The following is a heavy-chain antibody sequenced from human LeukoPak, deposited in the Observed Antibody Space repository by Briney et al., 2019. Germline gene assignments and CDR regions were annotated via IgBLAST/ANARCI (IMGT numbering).Heavy chain of an antibody. V-gene: IGHV4-59*02. J-gene: IGHJ4*02. CDR2: IYYSGST. CDR1: GCSVSSYY. D-gene: IGHD4-23*01. Sequence: SETLSLTCTVSGCSVSSYYWSWIRQPPGKGLEWIGYIYYSGSTNYNPSLKSRVTISVDSSKNQFSLKLSSVTAADTAVYYCARSLPLTVGDSRDNFDYWGQGTLVTVSS. CDR3: ARSLPLTVGDSRDNFDY.